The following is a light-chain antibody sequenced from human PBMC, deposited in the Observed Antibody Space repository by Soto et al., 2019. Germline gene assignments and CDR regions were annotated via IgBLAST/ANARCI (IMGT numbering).Light chain of an antibody. J-gene: IGLJ1*01. CDR3: SSYAGSSTV. V-gene: IGLV2-14*01. Sequence: QSALTQPASVSGSPGQSITISCTGTNSDVGGCNYVAWYQQHAGKAPKLMMYDVSNRPSGVSNRFSGSKSGNTASLTISGLQAEDEADYYCSSYAGSSTVFGTGTKSPS. CDR2: DVS. CDR1: NSDVGGCNY.